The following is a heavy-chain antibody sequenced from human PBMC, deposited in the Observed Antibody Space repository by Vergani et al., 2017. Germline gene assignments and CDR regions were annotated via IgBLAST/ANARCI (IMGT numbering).Heavy chain of an antibody. D-gene: IGHD3-3*01. Sequence: QVQLVQSGAEVKKPGSSVKVSCKASGYTFTSYDINWVRQATGQGLEWMGWMNPNSGNTGYAQKFQGRVTMTRNTSISTAYMELRSLRSEDTAVYYCARGRLGSRRFLWNPVPWGQGTLVTVSS. CDR1: GYTFTSYD. V-gene: IGHV1-8*01. CDR3: ARGRLGSRRFLWNPVP. J-gene: IGHJ5*02. CDR2: MNPNSGNT.